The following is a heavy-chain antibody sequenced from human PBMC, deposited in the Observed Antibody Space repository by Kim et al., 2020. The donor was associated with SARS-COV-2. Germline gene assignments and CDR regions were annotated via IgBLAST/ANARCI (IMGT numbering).Heavy chain of an antibody. Sequence: GGSLRLSCAASGFTFSDYYMSWIRQAPGKGLEWVSYISSTTNYTRYADSVKGRFAISRDNAKNSLYLQMNSLRAEDTAVYYCARVALGSSSWYWFDPWGQGPLVPVSS. D-gene: IGHD6-13*01. CDR2: ISSTTNYT. J-gene: IGHJ5*02. CDR3: ARVALGSSSWYWFDP. V-gene: IGHV3-11*05. CDR1: GFTFSDYY.